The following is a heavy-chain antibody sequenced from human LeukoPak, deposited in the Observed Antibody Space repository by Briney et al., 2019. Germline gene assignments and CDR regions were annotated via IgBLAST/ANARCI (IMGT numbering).Heavy chain of an antibody. V-gene: IGHV3-48*02. J-gene: IGHJ4*02. D-gene: IGHD1-26*01. Sequence: GGSLRLSCAASGFTFSTYNMNGVRQAPGKGLEWVSFISSGSTIIYYADSVKGRFTVSRDNAENSLYLQMNSLRDEDTAVYYCARNPAGIGDYWGQGTLVTVSS. CDR3: ARNPAGIGDY. CDR1: GFTFSTYN. CDR2: ISSGSTII.